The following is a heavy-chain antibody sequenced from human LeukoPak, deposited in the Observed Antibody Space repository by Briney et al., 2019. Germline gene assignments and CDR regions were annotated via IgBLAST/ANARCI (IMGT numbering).Heavy chain of an antibody. CDR2: IYYSGST. D-gene: IGHD7-27*01. CDR1: GGTISSYY. Sequence: SETLSLTCTVSGGTISSYYWSWIRQPPGKGLEWIGYIYYSGSTNYNPSLKSRVTISVDTSKNQLSLKLRTVTAADTAVYYCAGTIRTGLGIGSFDGWGQGTLVTVSS. J-gene: IGHJ4*02. V-gene: IGHV4-59*01. CDR3: AGTIRTGLGIGSFDG.